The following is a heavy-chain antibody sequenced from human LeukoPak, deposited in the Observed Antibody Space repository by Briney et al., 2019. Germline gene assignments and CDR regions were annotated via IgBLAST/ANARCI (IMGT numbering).Heavy chain of an antibody. CDR1: GFTFDDYA. J-gene: IGHJ4*02. CDR2: ISWNSGSI. V-gene: IGHV3-9*03. Sequence: GRSLRLSCAASGFTFDDYAMHWVRQAPGKGLEWVSGISWNSGSIGYADSVKGRFTISRDNAKNSLYLQMNSLRAEDMALYYCAKDISATGTTTLPDYWGQGTLVTVSS. CDR3: AKDISATGTTTLPDY. D-gene: IGHD1-7*01.